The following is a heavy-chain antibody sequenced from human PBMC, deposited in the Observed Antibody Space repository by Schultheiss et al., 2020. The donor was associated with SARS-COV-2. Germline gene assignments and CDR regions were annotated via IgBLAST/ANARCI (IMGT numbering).Heavy chain of an antibody. V-gene: IGHV3-23*01. CDR2: ISGSGGST. CDR3: AKDVYYYDSSGYYYY. D-gene: IGHD3-22*01. CDR1: GFTFDDYA. Sequence: GGSLRLSCAASGFTFDDYAMHWVRQAPGKGLEWVSAISGSGGSTYYADSVKGRFTISRDNSKNTLYLQMNSLRAEDTAVYYCAKDVYYYDSSGYYYYWGQGTLVTVSS. J-gene: IGHJ4*02.